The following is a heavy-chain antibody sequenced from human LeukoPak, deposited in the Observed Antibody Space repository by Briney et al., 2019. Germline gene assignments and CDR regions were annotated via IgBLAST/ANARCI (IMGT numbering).Heavy chain of an antibody. CDR3: ARTRVDTTTFDYFDY. V-gene: IGHV3-53*01. CDR2: IYSGGST. Sequence: AGGSLRLSCVVSGFTFSTNFMSWVRQAPGEGLEWVSVIYSGGSTYYADSVKGRFTISRDNSKNTLYLQMNSLRAEDTAVYYCARTRVDTTTFDYFDYWGQGTMVTVSS. D-gene: IGHD4-11*01. CDR1: GFTFSTNF. J-gene: IGHJ4*02.